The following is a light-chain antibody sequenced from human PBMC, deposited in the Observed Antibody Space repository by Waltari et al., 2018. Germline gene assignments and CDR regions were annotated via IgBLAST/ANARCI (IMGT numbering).Light chain of an antibody. V-gene: IGKV3-20*01. CDR2: GAS. CDR3: QQYSSSPYT. Sequence: EIVLTQSPGTLSLSPVERATLSCRASQSVSSSYLAWYQQKPDQAPRLLIYGASSRATGIPDRFSGSGSGTDFTLTISRLEPEDFAVYYCQQYSSSPYTFGQGTKLEIK. J-gene: IGKJ2*01. CDR1: QSVSSSY.